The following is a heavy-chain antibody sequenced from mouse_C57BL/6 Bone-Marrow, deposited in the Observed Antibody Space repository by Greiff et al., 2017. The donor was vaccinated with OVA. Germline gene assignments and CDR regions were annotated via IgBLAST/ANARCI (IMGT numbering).Heavy chain of an antibody. Sequence: VQLQESGAELAKPGASVKLSCKASGYTFTSYWMHWVKQRPGQGLEWIGYINPSSGYTKYNQKFKDKATLTADKSSSTAYMQLSSLTYEGSAVEYCAIGNYYGSSRLAYWGQGTLVTVAA. CDR3: AIGNYYGSSRLAY. CDR2: INPSSGYT. J-gene: IGHJ3*01. V-gene: IGHV1-7*01. D-gene: IGHD1-1*01. CDR1: GYTFTSYW.